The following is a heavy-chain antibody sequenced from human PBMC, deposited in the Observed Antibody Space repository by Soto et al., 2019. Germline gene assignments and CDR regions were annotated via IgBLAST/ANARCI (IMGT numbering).Heavy chain of an antibody. CDR2: ISNSGNTK. CDR1: GFTFSARY. CDR3: ARERSCSGNSCYKLRFDP. D-gene: IGHD5-12*01. J-gene: IGHJ5*02. Sequence: QVQLVESGGDVVQPGGSLRLSCAASGFTFSARYMTWIRQAPGRGLEWVSYISNSGNTKEYADSVRGRFIISRDNAKNSVHLQMDSLRAEDTAVYYCARERSCSGNSCYKLRFDPWGQGTRVIVSS. V-gene: IGHV3-11*01.